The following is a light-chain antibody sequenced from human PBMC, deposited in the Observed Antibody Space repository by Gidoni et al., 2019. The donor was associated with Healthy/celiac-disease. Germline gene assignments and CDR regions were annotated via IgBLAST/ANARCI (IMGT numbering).Light chain of an antibody. CDR1: QSVLYSSNNKNY. J-gene: IGKJ4*01. CDR2: WAS. V-gene: IGKV4-1*01. CDR3: QQYYSTP. Sequence: DIVMTQSPDSLAVSLGERATINCKSSQSVLYSSNNKNYLAWYQQKPGQPPKLLIYWASTRESGVPDRFSGSGSGTDFTLTISSLQAEDVAVYYCQQYYSTPFXGXTKVXIK.